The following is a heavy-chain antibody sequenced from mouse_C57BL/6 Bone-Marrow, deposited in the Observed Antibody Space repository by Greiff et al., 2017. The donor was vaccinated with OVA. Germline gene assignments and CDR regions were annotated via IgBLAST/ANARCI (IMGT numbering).Heavy chain of an antibody. D-gene: IGHD1-1*01. V-gene: IGHV1-81*01. J-gene: IGHJ4*01. Sequence: QVQLQQSGAELARPGASVTLSCKASGYTFTSYGISWVKQRTGQGLEWIGEIYPRSGNTYYNAKFKGKATLTADKSSSTAYMELRSLTSDDSAVYFCARITTVGAYYYAMDYWGQGTSVTVSS. CDR2: IYPRSGNT. CDR1: GYTFTSYG. CDR3: ARITTVGAYYYAMDY.